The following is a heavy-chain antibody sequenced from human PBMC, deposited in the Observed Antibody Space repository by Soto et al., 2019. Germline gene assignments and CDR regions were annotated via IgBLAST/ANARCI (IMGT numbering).Heavy chain of an antibody. Sequence: GXSXRLSCAACEFTFGNYAMSWVRQAPGKGLXWVSAXHTGRGKHYAXXVKGRFTXXRDKSKKTVNLQMNSLRPEDTAVYYCARDGSGHWGQGTLVTVSS. CDR1: EFTFGNYA. CDR2: XHTGRGK. CDR3: ARDGSGH. V-gene: IGHV3-66*01. J-gene: IGHJ4*02.